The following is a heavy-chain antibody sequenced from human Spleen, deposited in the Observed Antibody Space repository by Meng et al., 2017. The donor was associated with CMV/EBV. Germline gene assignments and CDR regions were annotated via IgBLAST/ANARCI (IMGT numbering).Heavy chain of an antibody. CDR3: ARDKRERYYDFWSGYTDAFDI. V-gene: IGHV3-20*04. CDR1: GFTFDDYG. Sequence: LSLTCAASGFTFDDYGMSWVRQAPGKGLEWVSGINWNGGSTGYADSVKGRFTISRDNAKNSLYLQMNSLRAEDTALYYCARDKRERYYDFWSGYTDAFDIWGQGTMVTVSS. J-gene: IGHJ3*02. CDR2: INWNGGST. D-gene: IGHD3-3*01.